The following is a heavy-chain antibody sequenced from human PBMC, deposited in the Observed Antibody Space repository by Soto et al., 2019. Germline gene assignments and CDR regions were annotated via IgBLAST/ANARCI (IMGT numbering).Heavy chain of an antibody. V-gene: IGHV3-74*01. CDR3: ARAPGSNSYMDV. D-gene: IGHD2-2*01. CDR2: INSDGSST. Sequence: EVQLVESGGGLVQPGGSLRLSCAASGFTFSGSWMHWVRQAPGKGLVWVSRINSDGSSTTYADSVKGRFTISRDNAKNTLYLQMNSLRAEDTAVYYCARAPGSNSYMDVWGKGTTVTVSS. CDR1: GFTFSGSW. J-gene: IGHJ6*03.